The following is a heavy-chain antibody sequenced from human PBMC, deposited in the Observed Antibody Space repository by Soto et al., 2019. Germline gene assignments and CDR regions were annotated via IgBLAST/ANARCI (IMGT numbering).Heavy chain of an antibody. CDR2: ISSSSSYI. CDR3: ERGLRIVPTDY. Sequence: PGGSLRLSCAASGFTFSSYSMNWVRQAPGKGLEWVSSISSSSSYIYYADSVEGRFTISRDNAKNSLYLQMNSLRAEDTAVYYCERGLRIVPTDYWGQGTLVTVSS. CDR1: GFTFSSYS. D-gene: IGHD3-16*01. J-gene: IGHJ4*02. V-gene: IGHV3-21*01.